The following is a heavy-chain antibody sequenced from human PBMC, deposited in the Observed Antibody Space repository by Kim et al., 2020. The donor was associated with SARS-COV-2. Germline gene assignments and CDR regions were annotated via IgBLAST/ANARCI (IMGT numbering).Heavy chain of an antibody. CDR1: GFTFSSYA. Sequence: GGSLRLSCAASGFTFSSYAMHWVRQAPGKGLEWVAVISYDGSNKYYVDSVKGRFTISRDNSKNTLYLQMNSLRAEDTAVYYCARDLTSAGVVPAAIYIYYYYGMDVWGQGTTVTVSS. D-gene: IGHD2-2*01. CDR3: ARDLTSAGVVPAAIYIYYYYGMDV. V-gene: IGHV3-30*04. J-gene: IGHJ6*02. CDR2: ISYDGSNK.